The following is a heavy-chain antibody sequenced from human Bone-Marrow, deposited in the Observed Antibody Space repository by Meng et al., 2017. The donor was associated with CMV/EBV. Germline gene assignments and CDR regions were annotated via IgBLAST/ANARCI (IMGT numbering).Heavy chain of an antibody. V-gene: IGHV3-48*03. CDR3: ARVSSKYSGYDFGF. Sequence: GGSLRLSCAASGFTFSSFWMSWVRLAPGKGLEWVSYISGGGTTIHYADSVKGRFTISRDNAKNSLYLQMNSLRVEDTAIYYCARVSSKYSGYDFGFWGQGTLVTVSS. CDR2: ISGGGTTI. CDR1: GFTFSSFW. J-gene: IGHJ4*02. D-gene: IGHD5-12*01.